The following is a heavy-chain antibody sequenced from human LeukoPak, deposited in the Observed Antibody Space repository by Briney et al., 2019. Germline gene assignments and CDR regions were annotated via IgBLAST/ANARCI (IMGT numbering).Heavy chain of an antibody. CDR3: ARTSVAAAISPYYFDY. D-gene: IGHD2-2*02. CDR2: ISSSSNYR. Sequence: GGSLRLSCAASGFTFSSYSMNWVRQAPGKGLEWVSFISSSSNYRYYADSVKGRFAISRDNAKNSLYLQMASLRAEDTAVYYCARTSVAAAISPYYFDYWGQGTLVTVSS. V-gene: IGHV3-21*01. CDR1: GFTFSSYS. J-gene: IGHJ4*02.